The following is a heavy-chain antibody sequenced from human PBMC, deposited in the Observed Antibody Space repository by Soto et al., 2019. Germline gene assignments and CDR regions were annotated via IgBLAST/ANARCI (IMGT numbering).Heavy chain of an antibody. D-gene: IGHD2-8*02. CDR2: IKTDGGEE. CDR3: ATYSDCTGGGCSANPDH. CDR1: GFTFSSYW. V-gene: IGHV3-7*01. J-gene: IGHJ4*02. Sequence: DVHLVESGGGLVQPGGSLRLSCLTSGFTFSSYWMSWVRQAPGKGLEWVATIKTDGGEEYYVDSVRGRFTISRDNARDSLFLQMNGLRVEDTAVYYCATYSDCTGGGCSANPDHWGQGTLVTASS.